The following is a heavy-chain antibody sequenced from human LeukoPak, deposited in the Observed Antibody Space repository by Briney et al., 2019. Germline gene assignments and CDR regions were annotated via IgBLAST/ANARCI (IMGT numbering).Heavy chain of an antibody. CDR2: ISSSSSYI. CDR3: ARGAYSGSIFDY. D-gene: IGHD1-26*01. Sequence: GGSLRLSCAASGFTFSSYSMTWVRQAPGKGLEWVSSISSSSSYIYYADSVKGRFTISRDSAKNSLYLQMNSLRAEDTAVYYCARGAYSGSIFDYWGQGTLVTVPS. CDR1: GFTFSSYS. J-gene: IGHJ4*02. V-gene: IGHV3-21*01.